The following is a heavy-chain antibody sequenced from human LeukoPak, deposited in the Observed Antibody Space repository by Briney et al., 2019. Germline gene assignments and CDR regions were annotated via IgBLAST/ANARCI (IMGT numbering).Heavy chain of an antibody. V-gene: IGHV4-59*08. CDR1: GGSMSGDY. Sequence: SETLSLTCTVSGGSMSGDYWSWIRQPPGKGLEWIGYVFYSGNTNYNPSLKSRVTISVDTSKNQFSLRLTSVTAADTAVYYCARHASVDYAKFDCWGQGTLSPSPQ. J-gene: IGHJ4*02. CDR2: VFYSGNT. D-gene: IGHD4/OR15-4a*01. CDR3: ARHASVDYAKFDC.